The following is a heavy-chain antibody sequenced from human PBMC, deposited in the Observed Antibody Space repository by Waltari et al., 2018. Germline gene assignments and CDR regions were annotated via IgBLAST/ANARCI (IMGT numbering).Heavy chain of an antibody. CDR1: GFTFSSYA. CDR2: ISGRGGST. Sequence: EVQLVESGGGLVQPGGSLRLSCAASGFTFSSYAMSWVRQAPGTGLEWVSAISGRGGSTYYADSVKGRFTLSRDNSKNTLYLQMNSLRAEDTAVYYCAKDALVLSGSRNPRYFDLWGRGTLVTVSS. D-gene: IGHD3-3*01. V-gene: IGHV3-23*04. J-gene: IGHJ2*01. CDR3: AKDALVLSGSRNPRYFDL.